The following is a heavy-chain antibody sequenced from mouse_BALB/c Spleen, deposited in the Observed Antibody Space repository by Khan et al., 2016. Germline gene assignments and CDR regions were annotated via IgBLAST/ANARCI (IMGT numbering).Heavy chain of an antibody. CDR3: ATGITTVIARRRDY. Sequence: QIQLVQSGPELKKPGETVKISCKASGYTFTNFGINWVRQAPGKGLEWMDWINTNTGETTYADDFKGRFAFSLETSASTAYFKINNVKNEDTATYFCATGITTVIARRRDYWGQGTTLTVSS. J-gene: IGHJ2*01. CDR2: INTNTGET. CDR1: GYTFTNFG. D-gene: IGHD1-1*01. V-gene: IGHV9-3-1*01.